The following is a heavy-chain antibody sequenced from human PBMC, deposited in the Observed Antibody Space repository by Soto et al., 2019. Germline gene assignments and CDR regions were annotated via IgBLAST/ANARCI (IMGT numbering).Heavy chain of an antibody. D-gene: IGHD3-3*01. Sequence: QVHLAQSGVEVKKPGASVRVSCKASGYTFTAYGLTWVRQAPGRGLEWMGWINPSNRQTHYPYNFQGRVTLTTDTSTGTAYMDLRNLRSDDTAVYYCARGHQSPVTLFGVVVTSMGDFDVWGQGTTVIVS. J-gene: IGHJ3*01. CDR3: ARGHQSPVTLFGVVVTSMGDFDV. CDR2: INPSNRQT. V-gene: IGHV1-18*04. CDR1: GYTFTAYG.